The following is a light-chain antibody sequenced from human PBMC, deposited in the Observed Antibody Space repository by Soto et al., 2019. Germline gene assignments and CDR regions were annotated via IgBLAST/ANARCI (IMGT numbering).Light chain of an antibody. CDR1: QSVSSN. J-gene: IGKJ5*01. V-gene: IGKV3-15*01. CDR3: QHYNNWPFT. Sequence: EIVMTQYPATLSVSPGERATLSCRASQSVSSNLAWYQQKPSQAPTLLIYGASARATGIPARFSGSGSGTEFTLTISSLQSEDFAVYYCQHYNNWPFTFGQGTRLEIK. CDR2: GAS.